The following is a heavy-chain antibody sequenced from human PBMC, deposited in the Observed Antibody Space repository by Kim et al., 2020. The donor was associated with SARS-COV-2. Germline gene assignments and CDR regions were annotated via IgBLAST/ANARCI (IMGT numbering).Heavy chain of an antibody. J-gene: IGHJ5*01. V-gene: IGHV3-30-3*02. Sequence: GGSLRLSCAASGFTFSDFAMHWVRQAPGKGLEWMSFISFNGREKYFADSVKGRFTVSRDNSKNISYLEMNSLTRDDTAIYYCAKPLRRLLPPSPFESWGQGILVTVSS. CDR1: GFTFSDFA. CDR2: ISFNGREK. CDR3: AKPLRRLLPPSPFES. D-gene: IGHD2-15*01.